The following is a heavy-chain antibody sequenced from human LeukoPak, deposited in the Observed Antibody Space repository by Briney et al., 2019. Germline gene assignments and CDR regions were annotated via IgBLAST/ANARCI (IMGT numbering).Heavy chain of an antibody. Sequence: PSETLSLTCTVSGGSISIYYWSWIRQPAGKGLEWIGRIDTSGITNYNPSLKSRVSMSVVTSKNQFSLRLSSVTAADTAVYYCARVGDYALKDWGXGTLVTVSS. CDR2: IDTSGIT. CDR1: GGSISIYY. D-gene: IGHD3-16*01. CDR3: ARVGDYALKD. V-gene: IGHV4-4*07. J-gene: IGHJ4*01.